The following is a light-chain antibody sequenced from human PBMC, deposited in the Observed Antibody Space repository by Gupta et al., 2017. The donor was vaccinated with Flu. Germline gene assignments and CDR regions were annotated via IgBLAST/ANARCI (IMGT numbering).Light chain of an antibody. V-gene: IGLV3-21*02. Sequence: SYVLTQPPSVSVAPGQTARITCGGNNIGGKTVHWFQQKPGQAPVLVVYDDTFRPSGIPERFSGSNSGNTATLTMSRVEAGDEADYYCQLWDSNSDHPGVFGGGTKLTV. CDR1: NIGGKT. J-gene: IGLJ3*02. CDR2: DDT. CDR3: QLWDSNSDHPGV.